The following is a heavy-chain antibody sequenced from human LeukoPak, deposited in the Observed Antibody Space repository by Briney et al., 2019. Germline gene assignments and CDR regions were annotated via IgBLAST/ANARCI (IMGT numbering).Heavy chain of an antibody. CDR3: ARLHGGYSHNWFDP. Sequence: SETLSLTCAVSGGSISSGGYSWSWIRQPPGKGLEWIGYIYHSGSTYYNPSLKSRVTISVDRSKNQFSLKLSSVTAADTAVYYCARLHGGYSHNWFDPWGQGTLVTVSS. D-gene: IGHD5-18*01. V-gene: IGHV4-30-2*01. J-gene: IGHJ5*02. CDR2: IYHSGST. CDR1: GGSISSGGYS.